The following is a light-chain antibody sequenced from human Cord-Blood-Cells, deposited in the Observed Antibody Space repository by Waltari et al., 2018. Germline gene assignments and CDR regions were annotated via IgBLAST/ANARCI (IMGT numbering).Light chain of an antibody. CDR1: QLGDKY. CDR2: QDS. CDR3: QAWDSSTVV. V-gene: IGLV3-1*01. J-gene: IGLJ2*01. Sequence: SYELTQPPSVSVSPGQTASITCSGDQLGDKYACWYQKKPGQSPVLGIYQDSKRPSGIPERFSGSNSGNTATLTISGTQAMDEADYYCQAWDSSTVVFGGGTKLTVL.